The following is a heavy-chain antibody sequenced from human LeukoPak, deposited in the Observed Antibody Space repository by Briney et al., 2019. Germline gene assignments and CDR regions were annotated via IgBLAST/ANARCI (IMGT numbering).Heavy chain of an antibody. J-gene: IGHJ6*03. CDR1: GGTFSSYA. D-gene: IGHD2-2*01. Sequence: SVKVSCKASGGTFSSYAISWVRQAPGQGLEWMGGIIPIFGTANYAQKFQGRVTITTDECTSTAYMELRSLRSEDTAVYYCARGGGYCSGTSCASYYYMYVWGKGTTVTVSS. CDR3: ARGGGYCSGTSCASYYYMYV. V-gene: IGHV1-69*05. CDR2: IIPIFGTA.